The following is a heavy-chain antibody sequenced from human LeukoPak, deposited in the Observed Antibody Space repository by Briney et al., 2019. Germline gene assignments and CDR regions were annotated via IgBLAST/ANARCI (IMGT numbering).Heavy chain of an antibody. CDR3: ARVRDGNNYDAFDI. V-gene: IGHV3-74*01. Sequence: GGSLRLSCAASAFTFSSYCMHWVRQAPGKGLVWVSRINNDGSTTTYADSVKGRFTISRDNAKNTLYLQMNSLRAEDTAVYYCARVRDGNNYDAFDIWGQGTMVTVSS. CDR2: INNDGSTT. J-gene: IGHJ3*02. CDR1: AFTFSSYC. D-gene: IGHD5-24*01.